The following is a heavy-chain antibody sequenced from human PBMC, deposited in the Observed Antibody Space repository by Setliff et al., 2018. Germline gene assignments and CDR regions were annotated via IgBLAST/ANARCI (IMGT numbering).Heavy chain of an antibody. CDR1: GGSISSYX. CDR3: ARTPYYYDTAGYDF. V-gene: IGHV4-4*07. D-gene: IGHD3-22*01. Sequence: SETLSLTCTVSGGSISSYXXXWIXXPAGKGLEWIGHIYTTGSTNYNPSLKSXXXXXXXXXXXXXXXXXXXXXXXXXXXXYCARTPYYYDTAGYDFWGQGTLVTVSS. J-gene: IGHJ4*02. CDR2: IYTTGST.